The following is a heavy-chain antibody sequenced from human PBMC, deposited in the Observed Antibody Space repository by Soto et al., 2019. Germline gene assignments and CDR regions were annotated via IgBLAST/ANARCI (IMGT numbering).Heavy chain of an antibody. J-gene: IGHJ4*02. CDR1: GYTLTGYY. Sequence: ASVKVFCKASGYTLTGYYVHWVRQAPGQCLEWMGWINTQAGGTSYAQRFQGRVTMTRDTSINTAYMELSRVISDDKAVYYCARDHGNSGPRNLDSWDLGTRVTVST. CDR3: ARDHGNSGPRNLDS. V-gene: IGHV1-2*02. CDR2: INTQAGGT. D-gene: IGHD6-25*01.